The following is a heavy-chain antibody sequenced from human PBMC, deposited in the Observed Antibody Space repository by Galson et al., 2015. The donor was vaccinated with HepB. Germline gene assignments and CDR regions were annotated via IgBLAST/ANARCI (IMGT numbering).Heavy chain of an antibody. Sequence: LSLTCAVSGGSISSNNWWSWVRQPPGKGLEWIGEIHHGGSTNYKSSLRSRATISVDKSKNQFSLKLNSVTAADTAVYFCARGGGYDPIFYYYMDVWGKGTTVPVSS. CDR3: ARGGGYDPIFYYYMDV. J-gene: IGHJ6*03. V-gene: IGHV4-4*01. CDR1: GGSISSNNW. CDR2: IHHGGST. D-gene: IGHD5-12*01.